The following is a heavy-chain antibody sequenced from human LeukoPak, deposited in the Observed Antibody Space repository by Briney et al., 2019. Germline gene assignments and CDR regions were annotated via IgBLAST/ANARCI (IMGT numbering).Heavy chain of an antibody. D-gene: IGHD3-22*01. V-gene: IGHV4-59*01. CDR1: GGSIIGSF. CDR3: ARSRNYDSTGYNPTYYFDS. Sequence: SETLSLTCTVSGGSIIGSFWTWIRQSPGGGLEYIGYIYNTVDVNYSPSLKSRVTISIDMSRSQFSLRLKSVTAADTAIYYCARSRNYDSTGYNPTYYFDSWGQGALVTVSS. CDR2: IYNTVDV. J-gene: IGHJ4*02.